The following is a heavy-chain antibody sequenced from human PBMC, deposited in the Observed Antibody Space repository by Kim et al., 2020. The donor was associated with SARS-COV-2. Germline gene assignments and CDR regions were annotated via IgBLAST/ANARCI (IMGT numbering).Heavy chain of an antibody. CDR1: GYTFTGYY. CDR3: ARGKYYDFWSGYYPFDY. D-gene: IGHD3-3*01. CDR2: INPNSGGT. V-gene: IGHV1-2*02. J-gene: IGHJ4*02. Sequence: ASVKVSCKASGYTFTGYYMHWVRQAPGQGLEWMGWINPNSGGTNYAQKFQGRVTMTRDTSISTAYMELSRLRSDDTAVYYCARGKYYDFWSGYYPFDYWGQGTLVTVSS.